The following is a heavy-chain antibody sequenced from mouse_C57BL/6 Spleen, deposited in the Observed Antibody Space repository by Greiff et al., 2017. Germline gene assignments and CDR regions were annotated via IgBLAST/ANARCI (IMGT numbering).Heavy chain of an antibody. J-gene: IGHJ3*01. CDR1: GFSLTSYG. Sequence: VMLVESGPGLVQPSQSLSITCTVSGFSLTSYGVHWVRQSPGKGLEWLGVIWSGGSTDYNAAFISRLSISKNNSKSQVFFKMNSLPADDTAIYYCARNGEGAWFAYWGQGTLVTVSA. V-gene: IGHV2-2*01. CDR2: IWSGGST. CDR3: ARNGEGAWFAY.